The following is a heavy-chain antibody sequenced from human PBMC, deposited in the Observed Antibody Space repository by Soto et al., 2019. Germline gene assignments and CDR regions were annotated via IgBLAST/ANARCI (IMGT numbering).Heavy chain of an antibody. CDR3: ARDPGYSSGWWTEDYYYGMDV. CDR1: GGSISSSNW. J-gene: IGHJ6*02. CDR2: IYHSGST. Sequence: SETLSLTCAVSGGSISSSNWWSWVRQPPGKGLEWIGEIYHSGSTNYNPSLKSRVTISVDKSKNQFSLKLSSVTAADTAVYYCARDPGYSSGWWTEDYYYGMDVWGQGTTVTVSS. D-gene: IGHD6-19*01. V-gene: IGHV4-4*02.